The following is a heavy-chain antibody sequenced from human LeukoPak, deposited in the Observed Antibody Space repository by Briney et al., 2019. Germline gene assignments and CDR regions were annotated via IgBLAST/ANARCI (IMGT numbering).Heavy chain of an antibody. CDR2: IYYSVTT. Sequence: TPSETLSLTCTVSGGSISSSDYYWGWIRQPPGKGLEWIGSIYYSVTTYYNPSLKSRVTISVDTSKNQFSLRLSSVTAADTAVYYCARVPIAVAGGVDYWGQGTLVTVSS. D-gene: IGHD6-19*01. CDR3: ARVPIAVAGGVDY. CDR1: GGSISSSDYY. V-gene: IGHV4-39*07. J-gene: IGHJ4*02.